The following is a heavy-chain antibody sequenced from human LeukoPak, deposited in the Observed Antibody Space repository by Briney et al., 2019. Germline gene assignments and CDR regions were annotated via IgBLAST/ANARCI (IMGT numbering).Heavy chain of an antibody. V-gene: IGHV3-53*01. Sequence: GGSLRLSCAASGFPVSSNYMSWVRQAPGKGLEWVSVIYSGGSTYYADSVKGRLTISRDNSKNTLYLQMNSLRAEDTAVYYCATGRGYYYDSSGYWRWGQGTLVTVSS. CDR2: IYSGGST. CDR3: ATGRGYYYDSSGYWR. D-gene: IGHD3-22*01. J-gene: IGHJ4*02. CDR1: GFPVSSNY.